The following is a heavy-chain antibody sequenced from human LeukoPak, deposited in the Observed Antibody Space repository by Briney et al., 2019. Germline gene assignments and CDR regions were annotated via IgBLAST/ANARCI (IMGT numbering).Heavy chain of an antibody. Sequence: SETLSLTCTVSGGSISSSSFYWGWVRQPPGQGLEWIASIYYSGATYYNPSLRSRVTISVDMSKNPFSLKLNSATAADTAVYYCARGGYCSGGSCYHRWFDPWGQGTLVTVSS. CDR1: GGSISSSSFY. J-gene: IGHJ5*02. D-gene: IGHD2-15*01. V-gene: IGHV4-39*01. CDR3: ARGGYCSGGSCYHRWFDP. CDR2: IYYSGAT.